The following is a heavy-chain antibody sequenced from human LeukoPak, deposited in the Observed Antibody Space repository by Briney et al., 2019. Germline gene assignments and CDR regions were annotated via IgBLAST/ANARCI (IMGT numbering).Heavy chain of an antibody. V-gene: IGHV3-20*01. CDR1: GFTFDDYG. D-gene: IGHD6-19*01. J-gene: IGHJ6*03. CDR3: ARNAVAGTFYYYMDV. Sequence: GGSLRLSCAASGFTFDDYGMSWVRQAPGKGLEWVAGINWNGGSTGYAESVKGRFTISRDNAKNSLYLQMNSLRAGDTALYHCARNAVAGTFYYYMDVWGKGTTVTVSS. CDR2: INWNGGST.